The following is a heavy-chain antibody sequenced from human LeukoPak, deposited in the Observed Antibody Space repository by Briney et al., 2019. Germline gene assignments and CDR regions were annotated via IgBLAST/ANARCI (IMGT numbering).Heavy chain of an antibody. Sequence: PGRSLRLSCAASGFTFSSYAMHWVRKAPGKGLEWVAVISYDGSNKYYADSVKGRFTISRDNSKNTLYLQMNSLRAEDTAVYYCASLIGAGYYYMDVWGKGTTVTVSS. D-gene: IGHD7-27*01. CDR3: ASLIGAGYYYMDV. V-gene: IGHV3-30*04. CDR2: ISYDGSNK. CDR1: GFTFSSYA. J-gene: IGHJ6*03.